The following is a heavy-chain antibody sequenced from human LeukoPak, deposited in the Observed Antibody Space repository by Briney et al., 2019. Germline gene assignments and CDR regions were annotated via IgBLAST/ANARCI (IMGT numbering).Heavy chain of an antibody. CDR1: GFTFSSYG. V-gene: IGHV3-30*18. D-gene: IGHD3-9*01. J-gene: IGHJ6*02. Sequence: GRSLRLSCAASGFTFSSYGMHWVRQAPGKGLEWVAVISYDGSNKYYADSVKGRFTISRDNSKNTLYLQMNSLRAEDTAVYYCAKSYDILTGFPAYYYYYGMDVWGQGTTVTVSS. CDR3: AKSYDILTGFPAYYYYYGMDV. CDR2: ISYDGSNK.